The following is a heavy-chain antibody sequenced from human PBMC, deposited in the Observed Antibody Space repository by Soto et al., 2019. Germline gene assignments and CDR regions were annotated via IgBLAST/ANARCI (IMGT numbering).Heavy chain of an antibody. V-gene: IGHV3-7*03. J-gene: IGHJ4*02. Sequence: EVQLVESGGGLVQPGGSLRLSCAASGFTFSTYWMSWVRQAPGKGLEWVAHINQHGSEKYYVDSVNGRFTISRDNAKNSLYLQMNSLRAEDTAVYYCTRAPIGSGSNYYFEYWGQGTLVTVSS. CDR2: INQHGSEK. CDR3: TRAPIGSGSNYYFEY. CDR1: GFTFSTYW. D-gene: IGHD3-10*01.